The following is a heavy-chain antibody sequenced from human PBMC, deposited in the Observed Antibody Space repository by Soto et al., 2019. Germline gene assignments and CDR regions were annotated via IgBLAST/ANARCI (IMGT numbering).Heavy chain of an antibody. D-gene: IGHD3-3*01. CDR1: GYTFTSYA. CDR3: AREGVRFLEWLLYGEGWFDP. Sequence: QVQLVQSGAEVKKPGASVKVSCKASGYTFTSYAMHWVRQAPGQRLEGMGWINAGNGNTKYSQKFQGRVTITRDTSASTAYMELSSLRSEDTAVYYCAREGVRFLEWLLYGEGWFDPWGQGTLVTVSS. CDR2: INAGNGNT. J-gene: IGHJ5*02. V-gene: IGHV1-3*01.